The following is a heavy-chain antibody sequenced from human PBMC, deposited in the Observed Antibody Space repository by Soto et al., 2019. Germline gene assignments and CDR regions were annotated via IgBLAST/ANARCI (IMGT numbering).Heavy chain of an antibody. D-gene: IGHD2-15*01. CDR1: GYSFTSYW. V-gene: IGHV5-51*01. CDR3: ARRLGYCSGGSCFPWFDP. Sequence: GESLKISCKGSGYSFTSYWIGGVRQMPGKGLEWMGIIYPGDSDTRYSPSFQGQVTISADKSISTAYLQWSSLKASDTAMYYCARRLGYCSGGSCFPWFDPWGQGTLVTVSS. CDR2: IYPGDSDT. J-gene: IGHJ5*02.